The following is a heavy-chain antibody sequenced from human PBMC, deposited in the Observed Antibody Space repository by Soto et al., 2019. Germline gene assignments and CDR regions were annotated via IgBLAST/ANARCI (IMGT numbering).Heavy chain of an antibody. CDR2: IYYSGST. Sequence: QLQLQESGPGLVKPSETLSLTCTVSGGSISSSSYYWGWIRQPPGKGLEWIGSIYYSGSTYYNPSLTSRVTLSVDTSKNQFSLKLSSVTAADTAVYYCARRVRPPYGMDVWGQGTTVTVSS. CDR3: ARRVRPPYGMDV. J-gene: IGHJ6*02. V-gene: IGHV4-39*01. D-gene: IGHD3-10*02. CDR1: GGSISSSSYY.